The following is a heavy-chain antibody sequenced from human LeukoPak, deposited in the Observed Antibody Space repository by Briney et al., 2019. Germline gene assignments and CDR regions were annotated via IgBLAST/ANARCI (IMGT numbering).Heavy chain of an antibody. CDR1: GFTFSSYS. J-gene: IGHJ4*02. CDR2: ISSSSRYI. D-gene: IGHD3-22*01. V-gene: IGHV3-21*01. Sequence: AGSLRLSCAASGFTFSSYSVNWVRQAPGKGLEWVSSISSSSRYIYYADSVKGRFTISRDNAKHSLYLQMNSLRAEDTAVYYCARSIGLYYFDYWGQGTLVTVSS. CDR3: ARSIGLYYFDY.